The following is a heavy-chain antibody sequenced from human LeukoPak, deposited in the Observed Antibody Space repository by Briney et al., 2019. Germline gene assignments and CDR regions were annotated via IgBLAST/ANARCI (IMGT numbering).Heavy chain of an antibody. V-gene: IGHV1-46*01. CDR2: INPSGGST. CDR1: GYTFTSYY. Sequence: ASVKVSCKASGYTFTSYYMHWVRQAPGQGLEWMGIINPSGGSTSYAQKFQGRVTMTRDTSTSTVYMQLNDLTSQDTALYFCARGASGTLRSFDWLTQEPLDYWGQGTPVTVSS. J-gene: IGHJ4*02. CDR3: ARGASGTLRSFDWLTQEPLDY. D-gene: IGHD3-10*01.